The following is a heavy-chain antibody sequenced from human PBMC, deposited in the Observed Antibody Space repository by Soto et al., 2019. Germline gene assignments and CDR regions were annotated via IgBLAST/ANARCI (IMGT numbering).Heavy chain of an antibody. CDR2: ISGSGGST. D-gene: IGHD2-15*01. V-gene: IGHV3-23*01. CDR1: GFTFSSYA. J-gene: IGHJ6*02. CDR3: LAYCSGGSCYSFRFAKPNYYYYYGMDV. Sequence: GGSLRLSCAASGFTFSSYAMSWVRQAPGKGLEWVSAISGSGGSTYYADSVKGRFTISRDNSKNTLYLQMNSLRAEDPDVYYWLAYCSGGSCYSFRFAKPNYYYYYGMDVWGQGTTVTVSS.